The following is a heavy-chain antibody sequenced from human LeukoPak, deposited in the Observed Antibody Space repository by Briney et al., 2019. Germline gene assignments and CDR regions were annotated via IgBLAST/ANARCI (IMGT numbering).Heavy chain of an antibody. D-gene: IGHD1-1*01. CDR3: AKDGESGIQYTQGYFDY. J-gene: IGHJ4*02. V-gene: IGHV3-30*04. CDR2: ISNDGTKK. Sequence: GGSLRLSCAASGFIFNNYAMHWVRQAPGKGLEWVAVISNDGTKKNYADSVKGRCIISRDNSKNMLYLQMTGLRAEDTAVYYCAKDGESGIQYTQGYFDYWGQGTLVTVSS. CDR1: GFIFNNYA.